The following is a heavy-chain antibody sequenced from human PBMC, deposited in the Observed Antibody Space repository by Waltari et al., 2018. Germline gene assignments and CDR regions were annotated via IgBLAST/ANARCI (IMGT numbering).Heavy chain of an antibody. CDR2: IIPIFGTA. J-gene: IGHJ4*02. D-gene: IGHD3-22*01. CDR1: GGTFSSYA. CDR3: ASSPYYYDSSGYGAPRPYFDY. V-gene: IGHV1-69*15. Sequence: QVQLVQSGAEVKKPGSSVKVSCKASGGTFSSYAISWVRQAPGHGPEWMGRIIPIFGTANYAQKFQGRVTITADESTSTAYMELSSLRSEDTAVYYCASSPYYYDSSGYGAPRPYFDYWGQGTLVTVSS.